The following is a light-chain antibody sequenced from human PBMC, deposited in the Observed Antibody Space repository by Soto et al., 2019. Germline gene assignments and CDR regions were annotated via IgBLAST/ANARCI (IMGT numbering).Light chain of an antibody. CDR1: QGVSRK. J-gene: IGKJ1*01. Sequence: EIVMTQSPATLSVAPGERVTFSCRASQGVSRKLAWYQHKPGQAPRLLIYGVYTRASGIPDRFSGSGSGTEFTLTITRLEPEDSAVYFCQHYGYSQWTFGQGTKVDIK. V-gene: IGKV3D-15*01. CDR2: GVY. CDR3: QHYGYSQWT.